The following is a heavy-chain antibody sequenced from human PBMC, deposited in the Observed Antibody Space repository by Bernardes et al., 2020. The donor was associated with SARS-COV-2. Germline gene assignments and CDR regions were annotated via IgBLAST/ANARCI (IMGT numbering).Heavy chain of an antibody. CDR3: AKGGGYRDAFDI. CDR2: ISYDGSNK. D-gene: IGHD5-18*01. CDR1: GFTFSSYG. V-gene: IGHV3-30*18. J-gene: IGHJ3*02. Sequence: GGSLRLSRAASGFTFSSYGMHWVRQAPGKGLEWVAVISYDGSNKYYADSVKGRFTISRDNSKNTLYLQMNSLRAEDTAVYYCAKGGGYRDAFDIWGQGTMVTVSS.